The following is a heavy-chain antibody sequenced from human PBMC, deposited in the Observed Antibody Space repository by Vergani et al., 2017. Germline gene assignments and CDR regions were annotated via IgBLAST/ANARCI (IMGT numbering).Heavy chain of an antibody. V-gene: IGHV3-15*07. CDR2: IKSTIDRGTT. CDR3: TTDPRYCGDGSCYWLRDHHYYGMDV. D-gene: IGHD2-21*01. J-gene: IGHJ6*02. CDR1: GFSFRNAW. Sequence: EVQLVESGGGIVKPGGSLRLSCVASGFSFRNAWMNWVRRTPGKGLEWVGRIKSTIDRGTTDYAAAVKGRFTISRDDSKNTLFLQMNGLKTEDTGVYYCTTDPRYCGDGSCYWLRDHHYYGMDVWGQGTTVTVSS.